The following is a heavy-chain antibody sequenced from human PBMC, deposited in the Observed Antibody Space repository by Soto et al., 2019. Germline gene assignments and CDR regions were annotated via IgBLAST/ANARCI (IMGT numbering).Heavy chain of an antibody. D-gene: IGHD5-12*01. Sequence: QVQLVESGGGVVQPGRSLRLSCAASGFTSSSYGMHWVRQAPGKGLEWVAVIWNDGSNKYYSHSVKGRFTFSRDNSKNTLYLQMNSLRVEDTAVYYCARGSGYDHNAFDNWGQGTMVTVSS. CDR3: ARGSGYDHNAFDN. J-gene: IGHJ3*02. V-gene: IGHV3-33*01. CDR2: IWNDGSNK. CDR1: GFTSSSYG.